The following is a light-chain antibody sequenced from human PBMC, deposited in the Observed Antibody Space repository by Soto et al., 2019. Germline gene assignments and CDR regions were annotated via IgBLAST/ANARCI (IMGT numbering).Light chain of an antibody. J-gene: IGKJ5*01. CDR1: QSVSSN. Sequence: MTQSPGTLSSSPGERATISCRASQSVSSNLAWYQQKPGQAPRLLIYGASTMATGIPSRFSGSGSATEFTLTISSLQYEDFAVYYCHQYNSWPRTFGQGTRLEIK. CDR3: HQYNSWPRT. CDR2: GAS. V-gene: IGKV3-15*01.